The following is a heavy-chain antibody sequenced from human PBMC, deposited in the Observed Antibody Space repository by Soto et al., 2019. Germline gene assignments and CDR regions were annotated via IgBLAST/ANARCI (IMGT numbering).Heavy chain of an antibody. V-gene: IGHV2-5*02. CDR1: GFSLSTSGVG. D-gene: IGHD1-1*01. CDR3: AHRAGLQGNWNGGYFDF. Sequence: QITLKESGPTRVRPTQTLTLTCTFSGFSLSTSGVGLGWIRQSPGKALEELALIYWDDDQRYSPSLKSRLTSTKDTSKNQVVLTMTNMDPVDTATYYCAHRAGLQGNWNGGYFDFWGQGALVTVSS. J-gene: IGHJ4*02. CDR2: IYWDDDQ.